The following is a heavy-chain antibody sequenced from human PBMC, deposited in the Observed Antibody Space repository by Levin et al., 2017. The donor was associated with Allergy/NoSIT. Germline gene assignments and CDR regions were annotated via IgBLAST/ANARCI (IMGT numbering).Heavy chain of an antibody. D-gene: IGHD4-11*01. J-gene: IGHJ4*02. CDR2: ISAYNGNT. CDR3: ARSEVTTTEDYFDY. V-gene: IGHV1-18*01. Sequence: ASVKVSCKASGYTFTSYGITWVRQAPGQGLEWMGWISAYNGNTNFAQRVQGRVTMTTDTSTTTAYMELRSMRSDDTAVYYCARSEVTTTEDYFDYWGQGTLVTVSS. CDR1: GYTFTSYG.